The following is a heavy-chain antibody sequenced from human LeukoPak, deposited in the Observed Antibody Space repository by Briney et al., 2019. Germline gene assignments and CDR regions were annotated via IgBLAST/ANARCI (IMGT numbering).Heavy chain of an antibody. J-gene: IGHJ5*02. CDR2: IYHSGST. D-gene: IGHD3-3*01. V-gene: IGHV4-38-2*01. CDR3: ARLRVTYYDFWSGKGWFDP. Sequence: SETLSLTCAVSGYSISSGYYWGWIRQPPGKGLECIGSIYHSGSTYYNPSLKSRVTISVDPSKNQFSMTLPSFAAADTAVYYCARLRVTYYDFWSGKGWFDPWGQGTLVTVSS. CDR1: GYSISSGYY.